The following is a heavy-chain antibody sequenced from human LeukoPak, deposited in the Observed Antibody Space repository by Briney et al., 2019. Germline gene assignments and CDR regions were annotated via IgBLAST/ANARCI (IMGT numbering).Heavy chain of an antibody. V-gene: IGHV3-43*01. Sequence: GGSLRLSCAASGFTFDDYTMHWVRQAPGKGLEWVSLISWDGGSTYYADSVKGRFTISRDNAKNSLYLQMNSLRDEDTAIYYCASRNGFLEWSIGAFDIWGQGTVVTVSS. CDR3: ASRNGFLEWSIGAFDI. CDR1: GFTFDDYT. D-gene: IGHD3-3*01. J-gene: IGHJ3*02. CDR2: ISWDGGST.